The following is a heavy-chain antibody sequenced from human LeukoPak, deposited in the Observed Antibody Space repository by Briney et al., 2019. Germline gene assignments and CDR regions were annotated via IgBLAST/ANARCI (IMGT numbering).Heavy chain of an antibody. CDR1: GGSISTYY. Sequence: SETLSLTCTVSGGSISTYYWNWIRQPPGKGLEWIGYIYHSGSTNYNPSLQSRVTISVDTSKNQFSLKLSSVTAADTAVYYCVRGGYYDSSGYSVFDYWGQGTLVTVSS. J-gene: IGHJ4*02. D-gene: IGHD3-22*01. CDR2: IYHSGST. CDR3: VRGGYYDSSGYSVFDY. V-gene: IGHV4-59*01.